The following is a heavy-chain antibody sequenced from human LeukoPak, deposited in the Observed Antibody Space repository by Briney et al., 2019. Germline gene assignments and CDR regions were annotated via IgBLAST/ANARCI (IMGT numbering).Heavy chain of an antibody. V-gene: IGHV1-69*05. D-gene: IGHD6-19*01. Sequence: ASVEVSRKASGGTFISYAISWVRQAPGQGREWMGGINPIFGTANYAQKFQGRVTITTDESTSTAYMELSSLRSEDTAVYYCAREAVSSGWYYFDYWGQGTLVTVSS. CDR2: INPIFGTA. CDR3: AREAVSSGWYYFDY. J-gene: IGHJ4*02. CDR1: GGTFISYA.